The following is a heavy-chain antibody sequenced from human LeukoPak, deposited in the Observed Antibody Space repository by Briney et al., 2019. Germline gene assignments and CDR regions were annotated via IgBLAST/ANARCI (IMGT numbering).Heavy chain of an antibody. CDR3: AHTTYASGSYLSYFDY. Sequence: SGPTLVNPTQTLTLTCTFSGFSLSTSGVGVGWIRQPPGKALEWLALIYWDDDKRYSPSLKSRLTITKDTSKNQVVLTMTNMDPVDTATYYCAHTTYASGSYLSYFDYWGQGTLVTVSS. D-gene: IGHD3-10*01. V-gene: IGHV2-5*02. CDR2: IYWDDDK. CDR1: GFSLSTSGVG. J-gene: IGHJ4*02.